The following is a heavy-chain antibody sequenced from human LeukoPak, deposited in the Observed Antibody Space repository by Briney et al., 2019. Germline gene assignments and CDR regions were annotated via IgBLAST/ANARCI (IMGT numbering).Heavy chain of an antibody. D-gene: IGHD1-26*01. Sequence: PGGSLRLSCAASGFTFSSYSMNWVRQAPGKGLEWVSYISSSSSTIYYADSVKGRFTISRDNSKNTLYLQMNSLRAEDTAVYYCAKNSGSYLDYWGQGTLVTVSS. CDR1: GFTFSSYS. J-gene: IGHJ4*02. V-gene: IGHV3-48*01. CDR3: AKNSGSYLDY. CDR2: ISSSSSTI.